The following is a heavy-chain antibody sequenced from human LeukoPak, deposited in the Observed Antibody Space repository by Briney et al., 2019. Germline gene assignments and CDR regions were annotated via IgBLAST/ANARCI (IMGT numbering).Heavy chain of an antibody. V-gene: IGHV3-7*01. CDR1: GFTFSTYW. Sequence: PGGSLRLSCAASGFTFSTYWMSWVRQAPGKGLEWVANIKEDGSGKYYGDSVKGRFTISRDNAKNSLYLEMNSLRVEDTAVYYCARDSSGYQWGQGTLVTVSS. J-gene: IGHJ4*02. D-gene: IGHD3-22*01. CDR2: IKEDGSGK. CDR3: ARDSSGYQ.